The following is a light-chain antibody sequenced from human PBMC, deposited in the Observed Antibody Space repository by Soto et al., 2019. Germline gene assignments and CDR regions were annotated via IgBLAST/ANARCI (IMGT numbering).Light chain of an antibody. CDR2: DVS. Sequence: QSALTQPASVSGSPGQSITISCTGTSSDVGGYNSVSWYQHHPGKAPKLMIYDVSNRPSGVSNRFSGSKSGNTASLTISGLQAEDEADYYCNSYTSFNVVFGGGTKLTVL. J-gene: IGLJ2*01. CDR1: SSDVGGYNS. V-gene: IGLV2-14*03. CDR3: NSYTSFNVV.